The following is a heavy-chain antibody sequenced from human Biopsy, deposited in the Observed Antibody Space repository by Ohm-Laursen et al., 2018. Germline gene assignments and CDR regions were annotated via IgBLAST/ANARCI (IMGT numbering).Heavy chain of an antibody. Sequence: SQTLSLTCTVSNGSINNYYWTWIRQPPGKGLEWIGNIYYDGITYYNPSLKSRVAMSVDTSKNQFSLRLTSVTAADTAVYYCARVAGGYAYYYGMDVWGQGTTVTVSS. V-gene: IGHV4-59*04. J-gene: IGHJ6*02. D-gene: IGHD5-12*01. CDR1: NGSINNYY. CDR2: IYYDGIT. CDR3: ARVAGGYAYYYGMDV.